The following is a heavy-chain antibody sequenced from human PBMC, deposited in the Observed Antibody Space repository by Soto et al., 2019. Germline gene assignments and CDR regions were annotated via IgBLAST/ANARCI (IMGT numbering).Heavy chain of an antibody. CDR3: ARMGVNDYGDYGNYYYYGMDV. CDR2: IIPIFGTA. V-gene: IGHV1-69*13. J-gene: IGHJ6*02. CDR1: GGTFSSYA. Sequence: ASVKVSCKASGGTFSSYAISWVRQAPGQGLEWMGGIIPIFGTANYAQKFQGRVTITADESMSTAYMELSSLRSEDTAVYYCARMGVNDYGDYGNYYYYGMDVWGQGTTVTVSS. D-gene: IGHD4-17*01.